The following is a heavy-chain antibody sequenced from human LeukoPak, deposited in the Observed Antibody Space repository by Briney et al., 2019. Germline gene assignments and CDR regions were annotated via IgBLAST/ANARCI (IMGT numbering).Heavy chain of an antibody. V-gene: IGHV3-21*01. Sequence: GGSLRLSCAASGFTFSSYSMNWVRQAPGKGLEWVSSISSSSSYIYYADSVKGRFTIFRDNSKNTLYLQMNSLRPEDTAVYYCAKDWNYYGSGSYYDSWGYWGQGTLVTVSS. J-gene: IGHJ4*02. D-gene: IGHD3-10*01. CDR2: ISSSSSYI. CDR1: GFTFSSYS. CDR3: AKDWNYYGSGSYYDSWGY.